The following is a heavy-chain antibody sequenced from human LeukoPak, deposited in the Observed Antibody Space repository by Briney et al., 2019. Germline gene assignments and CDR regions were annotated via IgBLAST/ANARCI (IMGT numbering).Heavy chain of an antibody. CDR2: IYPGDSDT. CDR1: GCSFTSYW. Sequence: GESLKISCKGSGCSFTSYWIGWVRQMPGKGLEWMGIIYPGDSDTRYSPSFQGQVTISADKSISTAYLQWSSLKASDTAMYYCASPGYCSSTSCYRGGWGHFDYWGQGTLVAVSS. V-gene: IGHV5-51*01. D-gene: IGHD2-2*03. CDR3: ASPGYCSSTSCYRGGWGHFDY. J-gene: IGHJ4*02.